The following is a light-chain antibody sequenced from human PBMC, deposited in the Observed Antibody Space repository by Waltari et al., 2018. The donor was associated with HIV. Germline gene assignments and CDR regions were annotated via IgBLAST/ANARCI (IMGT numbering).Light chain of an antibody. CDR3: SSYARNSPWL. CDR1: ASDFGAYNY. CDR2: DVT. Sequence: QSVLTQPASVSGAPGHSITISCTGTASDFGAYNYASWYQQLPGKAPKLVIYDVTQRPSGISHRFSGSRSGTTASLTISGLQAEDEADYYCSSYARNSPWLFGGGTKLTVL. V-gene: IGLV2-14*03. J-gene: IGLJ2*01.